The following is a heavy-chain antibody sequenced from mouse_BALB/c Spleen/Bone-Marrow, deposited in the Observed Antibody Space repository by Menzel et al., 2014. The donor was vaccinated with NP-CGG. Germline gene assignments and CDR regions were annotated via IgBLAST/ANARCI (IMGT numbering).Heavy chain of an antibody. D-gene: IGHD2-3*01. CDR1: GFNFSGSW. CDR2: INPDSRTI. V-gene: IGHV4-1*02. CDR3: ARLGYYGGFAY. Sequence: DVMLVESGGGLVQPGRSLKISCAASGFNFSGSWMGWVRLAPGKGLEWIGEINPDSRTINYSPFLKDRFIISRDNAKNTLYLHMSKVGSEDTALYYCARLGYYGGFAYWGQGALVTVSA. J-gene: IGHJ3*01.